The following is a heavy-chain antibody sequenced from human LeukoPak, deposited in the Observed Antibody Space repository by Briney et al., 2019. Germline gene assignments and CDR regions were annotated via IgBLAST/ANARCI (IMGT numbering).Heavy chain of an antibody. CDR2: INPKSGGT. D-gene: IGHD2-2*01. J-gene: IGHJ4*02. Sequence: ASVKVSCKASGYTFSDYYIHWVRQAPGQGLECMGWINPKSGGTNYVQKFQGRVTMTRDTSITTAYMELSSLRSDDTAVYYCARGCGISWVKEGPRLGDWGQGTLVTVSS. CDR1: GYTFSDYY. CDR3: ARGCGISWVKEGPRLGD. V-gene: IGHV1-2*02.